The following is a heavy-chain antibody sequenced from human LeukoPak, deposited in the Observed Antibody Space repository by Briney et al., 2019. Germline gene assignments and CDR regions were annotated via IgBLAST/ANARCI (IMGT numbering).Heavy chain of an antibody. CDR1: GFTFSSYA. V-gene: IGHV3-64*01. D-gene: IGHD1-26*01. CDR2: ISSNGGST. CDR3: ARSVGPIDY. Sequence: GGSLRLSCAASGFTFSSYAMHWVRQAPGKGLEYVSAISSNGGSTYYANSVKGRFTISRDNSKNTLYLQMGSLRAEDMAVYYCARSVGPIDYWGQGTLVTVSS. J-gene: IGHJ4*02.